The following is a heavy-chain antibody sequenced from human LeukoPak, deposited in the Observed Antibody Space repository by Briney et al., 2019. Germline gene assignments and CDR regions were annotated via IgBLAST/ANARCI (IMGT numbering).Heavy chain of an antibody. CDR3: TTAPYCSSTSCYAGPDW. V-gene: IGHV3-15*01. CDR2: IKSKTDGGTT. J-gene: IGHJ4*02. CDR1: GFTFSNAW. D-gene: IGHD2-2*01. Sequence: GGSLRLSCAASGFTFSNAWMSWVRQAPGKGLEWVGRIKSKTDGGTTDYAAPVKGRFTISRDDSKNTLYLQMNSLKTEDTAVYYCTTAPYCSSTSCYAGPDWWGQGTLVTVSS.